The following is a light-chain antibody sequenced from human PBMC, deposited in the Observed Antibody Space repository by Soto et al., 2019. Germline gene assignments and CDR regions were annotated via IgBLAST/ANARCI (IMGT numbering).Light chain of an antibody. CDR1: QSVDTTF. CDR2: GAS. CDR3: QQYMSSVT. V-gene: IGKV3-20*01. J-gene: IGKJ1*01. Sequence: EIVLTQSPGSLSLSPGQRATLSCRASQSVDTTFFAWYQKKPGQAPRLLVYGASKRATGIPDRFSGSGSGSDLTLIISRLEDEEFAVYYCQQYMSSVTFGQGTKVEIK.